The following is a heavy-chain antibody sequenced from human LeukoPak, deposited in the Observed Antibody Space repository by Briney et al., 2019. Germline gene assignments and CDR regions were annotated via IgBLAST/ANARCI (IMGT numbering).Heavy chain of an antibody. CDR1: GYTFTSYD. CDR2: MNLNSGNT. Sequence: ASVKVSCKASGYTFTSYDINWVRQAPGQGLGWMGWMNLNSGNTGYAQKFQGRVTMTRNTSISTAYMELSSLRSEDTAVYYCAVIRYFDWNDAFDIWGQGTMVTVSS. CDR3: AVIRYFDWNDAFDI. V-gene: IGHV1-8*01. D-gene: IGHD3-9*01. J-gene: IGHJ3*02.